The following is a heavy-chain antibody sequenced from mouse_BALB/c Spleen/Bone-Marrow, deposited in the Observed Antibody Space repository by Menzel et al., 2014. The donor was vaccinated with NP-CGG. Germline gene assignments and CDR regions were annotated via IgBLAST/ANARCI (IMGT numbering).Heavy chain of an antibody. CDR2: IWWSDNK. CDR3: VRGEYALAMDY. D-gene: IGHD5-1*01. CDR1: GFSLSTYGIG. V-gene: IGHV8-11*01. J-gene: IGHJ4*01. Sequence: QVTLKECGPGILQPSQTLSLPCSFSGFSLSTYGIGVGWIRQPSGKGLEWLAHIWWSDNKYYNTALKSRLTISKDTSNNQAFLKIASVDTSDTATYYCVRGEYALAMDYWGQGTSVTVSS.